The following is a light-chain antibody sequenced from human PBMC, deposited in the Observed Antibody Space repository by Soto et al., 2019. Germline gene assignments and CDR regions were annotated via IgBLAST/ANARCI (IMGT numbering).Light chain of an antibody. V-gene: IGKV3-15*01. J-gene: IGKJ1*01. Sequence: EIVMTQSPATLSVSPGERATLSCRASQSVSSNLAWYQQKPGQAPRLLIYGASTRATGIPARSSGSGSGTEFTLTISSLQPEDFATYYCQESYSTPLWTFGQGTKVDIK. CDR2: GAS. CDR3: QESYSTPLWT. CDR1: QSVSSN.